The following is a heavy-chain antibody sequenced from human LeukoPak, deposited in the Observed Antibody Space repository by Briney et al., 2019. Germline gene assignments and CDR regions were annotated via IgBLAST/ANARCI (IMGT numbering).Heavy chain of an antibody. CDR1: GYTFTSYG. CDR3: ARGTYSSSWYWFDP. CDR2: ISAYNGNT. V-gene: IGHV1-18*01. D-gene: IGHD6-13*01. Sequence: VASVKVSCKASGYTFTSYGISWVRQAPGQGLERMGWISAYNGNTNYAQKLQGRVTMTTDTSTSTAYMELRSLRSDDTAVYYCARGTYSSSWYWFDPWGQGTLVTVSS. J-gene: IGHJ5*02.